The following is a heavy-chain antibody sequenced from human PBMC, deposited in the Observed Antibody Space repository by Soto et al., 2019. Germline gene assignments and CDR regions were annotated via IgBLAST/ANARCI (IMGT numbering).Heavy chain of an antibody. CDR2: ISGSGGST. CDR3: AKETRGGGTFDY. D-gene: IGHD1-7*01. Sequence: EVQRLESGGGLVQPGGSLRLSCAASGLTFSSYAMNWVRQAPGKGLEWVSAISGSGGSTYYADYVKGRFTISRDHSKNTLYLQMISLRAEDTAVYFCAKETRGGGTFDYCGQGTLVTVSS. J-gene: IGHJ4*02. V-gene: IGHV3-23*01. CDR1: GLTFSSYA.